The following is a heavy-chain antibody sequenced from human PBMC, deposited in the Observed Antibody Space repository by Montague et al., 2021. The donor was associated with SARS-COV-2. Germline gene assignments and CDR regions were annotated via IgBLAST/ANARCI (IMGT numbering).Heavy chain of an antibody. CDR1: GGSVSSYY. D-gene: IGHD3-3*01. Sequence: SETLSLTCTVSGGSVSSYYWSWIRRSPGKGLQWLGYIYYSGSTDYNPSLKSRVNMSVDTSKNQLSLRLNSVTTADTAVYFCARAGGFYDYWSGYSSSAGFFDPWGQGILVTVSS. CDR3: ARAGGFYDYWSGYSSSAGFFDP. V-gene: IGHV4-59*02. CDR2: IYYSGST. J-gene: IGHJ5*02.